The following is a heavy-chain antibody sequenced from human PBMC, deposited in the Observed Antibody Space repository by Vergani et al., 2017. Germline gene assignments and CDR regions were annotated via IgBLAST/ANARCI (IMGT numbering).Heavy chain of an antibody. D-gene: IGHD2-2*01. CDR3: AKGVYCSSTSCYEGRGYYYGMGV. Sequence: EVQLVESGGGVVRPGGSLRLSCAASGFSFTTYAMSWVRQAPGKGLEWVSIINTNGDYTRYGDSVKGRFTISRDNSKSTLYLQMNSLRAEDTAIYYCAKGVYCSSTSCYEGRGYYYGMGVWGQGTTVTFSS. CDR1: GFSFTTYA. V-gene: IGHV3-23*04. J-gene: IGHJ6*02. CDR2: INTNGDYT.